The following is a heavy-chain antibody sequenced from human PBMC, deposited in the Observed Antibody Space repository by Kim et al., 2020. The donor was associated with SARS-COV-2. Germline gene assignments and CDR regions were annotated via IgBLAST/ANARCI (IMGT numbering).Heavy chain of an antibody. CDR2: IVVGSGNT. CDR3: AAAVVGGYYSYYYYGMDV. D-gene: IGHD3-3*01. Sequence: SVKVSCKASGFTFTSSAMQWVRQARGQRLEWIGWIVVGSGNTNYAQKFQERVTITRDMSTSTAYMELSSLRSEDTAVYYCAAAVVGGYYSYYYYGMDVWGQGTTVTVSS. V-gene: IGHV1-58*02. J-gene: IGHJ6*02. CDR1: GFTFTSSA.